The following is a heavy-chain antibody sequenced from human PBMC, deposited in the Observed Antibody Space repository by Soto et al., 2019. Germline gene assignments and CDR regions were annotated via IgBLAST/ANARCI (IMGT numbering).Heavy chain of an antibody. V-gene: IGHV3-33*03. J-gene: IGHJ4*02. CDR3: VSVFDTYYFDS. CDR1: GFTFSTYG. Sequence: QVQLVESGGSVVQPGRSLRLSCAVSGFTFSTYGMHWVRQAPGKGLEWVAVIWGDGSNKYHADSVKGRFTISRDNTKNILYLEMNSLRAEDTAVYYCVSVFDTYYFDSWGQGTLVTVSS. D-gene: IGHD3-3*02. CDR2: IWGDGSNK.